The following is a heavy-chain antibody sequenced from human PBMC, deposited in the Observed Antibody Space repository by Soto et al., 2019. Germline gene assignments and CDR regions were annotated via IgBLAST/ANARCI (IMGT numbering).Heavy chain of an antibody. Sequence: KTSETLSLTCAVYGGSFSGYYWSWIRQPPGKGLEWIGEINHSGSTNYNPSLKSRVTISVDTSKNQFSLKLSSVTAADTAVYYCARGRGPSSIAARRYNWFVPWGQGTMVTVSS. CDR3: ARGRGPSSIAARRYNWFVP. D-gene: IGHD6-6*01. CDR1: GGSFSGYY. V-gene: IGHV4-34*01. J-gene: IGHJ5*02. CDR2: INHSGST.